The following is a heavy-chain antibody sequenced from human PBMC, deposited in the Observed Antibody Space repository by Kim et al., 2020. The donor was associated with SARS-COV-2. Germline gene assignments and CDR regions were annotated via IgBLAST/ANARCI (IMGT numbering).Heavy chain of an antibody. CDR3: ATSSGYYSVGAFDI. CDR1: GGSISSGGYY. Sequence: SETLSLTCTVSGGSISSGGYYWSWIRQHPGKGLEWIGYIYYSGSTYYNPSLKSRVTISVDTSKNQFSLKLSSVTAADTAVYYCATSSGYYSVGAFDIWGQGTMVTVSS. CDR2: IYYSGST. D-gene: IGHD3-22*01. V-gene: IGHV4-31*03. J-gene: IGHJ3*02.